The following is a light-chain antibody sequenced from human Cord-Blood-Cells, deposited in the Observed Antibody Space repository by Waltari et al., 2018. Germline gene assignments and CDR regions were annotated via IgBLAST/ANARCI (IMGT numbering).Light chain of an antibody. CDR2: GAS. J-gene: IGKJ1*01. V-gene: IGKV3-20*01. CDR3: QQYGSSPRT. Sequence: PGTLSLSPGERATLSCRASQSVSSSYLAWYQQKPGQAPRLLIYGASSRATGIPDRFSGSGSGTDFTLTISRLEPEDFAVYYCQQYGSSPRTFGQGTKVEIK. CDR1: QSVSSSY.